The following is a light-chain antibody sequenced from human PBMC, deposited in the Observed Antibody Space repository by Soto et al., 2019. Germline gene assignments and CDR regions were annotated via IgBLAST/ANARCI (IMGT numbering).Light chain of an antibody. CDR2: DAS. CDR3: QQRFNWPRFT. CDR1: PSVSSY. J-gene: IGKJ2*01. Sequence: EIVLTQSPATLSLSPGERATLSCRASPSVSSYLAWYQQKPGQAPRLLIYDASNRATGIPARFSGGGSGTDLTLTISSLEPEDFAVYYCQQRFNWPRFTFGQGTKLEIK. V-gene: IGKV3-11*01.